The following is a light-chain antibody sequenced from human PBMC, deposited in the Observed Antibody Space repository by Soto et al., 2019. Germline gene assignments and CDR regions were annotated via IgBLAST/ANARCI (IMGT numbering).Light chain of an antibody. CDR1: QSISTW. V-gene: IGKV1-5*03. Sequence: DIQMTQSPSSLSASVGDRVTITCRASQSISTWLAWYQQKPGKAPKLLIYKASSLGSGVPSRFSGSGSGTEFTLTISSLQPDDFATYYCQQYENYRTFGQGTKVDI. CDR3: QQYENYRT. J-gene: IGKJ1*01. CDR2: KAS.